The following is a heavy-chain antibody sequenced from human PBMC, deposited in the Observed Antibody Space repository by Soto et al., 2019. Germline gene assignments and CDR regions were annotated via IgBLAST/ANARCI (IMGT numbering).Heavy chain of an antibody. D-gene: IGHD1-1*01. Sequence: SETLSLTCAGSGGSISSGGYSWSWIRQPPGKGLEWIGYMYHSGSTYYNPSLKSRVTISIDRSKNQFSLKLSSVTAADTAVYYCARVQDQWGQGTLATVSS. V-gene: IGHV4-30-2*01. CDR2: MYHSGST. CDR3: ARVQDQ. CDR1: GGSISSGGYS. J-gene: IGHJ4*02.